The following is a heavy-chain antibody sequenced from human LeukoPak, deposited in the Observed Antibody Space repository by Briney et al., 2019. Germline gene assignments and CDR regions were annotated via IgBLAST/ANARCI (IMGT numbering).Heavy chain of an antibody. D-gene: IGHD3-9*01. CDR1: GYTFTVYY. CDR2: INPNSGGT. Sequence: GASVRVSYTASGYTFTVYYMHWVRQAPGQGREWRGWINPNSGGTNYAQKFQGRVTMTRDTSISTAYMELSRLRSDDTAVYYCARDRPFDWLLYRRDYYYYMDVWGKGTTVTVSS. V-gene: IGHV1-2*02. CDR3: ARDRPFDWLLYRRDYYYYMDV. J-gene: IGHJ6*03.